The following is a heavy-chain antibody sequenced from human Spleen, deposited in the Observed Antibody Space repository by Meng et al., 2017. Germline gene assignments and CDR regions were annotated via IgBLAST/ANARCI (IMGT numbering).Heavy chain of an antibody. D-gene: IGHD6-19*01. CDR3: ARDYSGWNDY. CDR1: GYTFTNHI. J-gene: IGHJ4*02. Sequence: QGQLVQSGAEVKKAGASVKVSCEASGYTFTNHIIHWVRQAPGQRLEWVGRINTGTGNRKYSQKFQDRVTITSDTSATTAYMDLSNLRSEDTAVYYCARDYSGWNDYWGQGTLVTVSS. CDR2: INTGTGNR. V-gene: IGHV1-3*04.